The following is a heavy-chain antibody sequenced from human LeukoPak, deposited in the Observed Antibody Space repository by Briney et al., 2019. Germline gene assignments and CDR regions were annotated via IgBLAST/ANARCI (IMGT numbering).Heavy chain of an antibody. Sequence: SQTLSLTCTVSGGSISSGSYYWSWIRQPAGKGLEWIGRIYTSGSTNYNPSLKSRVIISVDTSKNQFSLKLSSVTAADTAVYYCAGGYSSVVIPYGMDVWGQGTTVTVSS. CDR2: IYTSGST. D-gene: IGHD6-25*01. V-gene: IGHV4-61*02. CDR3: AGGYSSVVIPYGMDV. J-gene: IGHJ6*02. CDR1: GGSISSGSYY.